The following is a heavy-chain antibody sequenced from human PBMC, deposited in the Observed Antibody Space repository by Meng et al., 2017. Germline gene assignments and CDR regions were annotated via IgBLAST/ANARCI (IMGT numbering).Heavy chain of an antibody. Sequence: SVKVSCKASGGTFSSYAISWVRQAPGQGLEWMGGIIPIFGTANYAQKFQGRVTITADKSTSTAHMELSSLRSEDTAVYYCARSLLFSSLSHYYYYYGMDVWGQGTTVTVSS. V-gene: IGHV1-69*06. CDR3: ARSLLFSSLSHYYYYYGMDV. J-gene: IGHJ6*02. CDR2: IIPIFGTA. D-gene: IGHD6-13*01. CDR1: GGTFSSYA.